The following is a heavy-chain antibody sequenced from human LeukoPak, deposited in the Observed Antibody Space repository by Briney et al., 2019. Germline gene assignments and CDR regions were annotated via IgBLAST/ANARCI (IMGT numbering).Heavy chain of an antibody. J-gene: IGHJ4*02. Sequence: GASVKVSCKASGYTFTTYYMHWVRQAPGQGLEWMGGIIPIFGTANYAQKFQGRVTITTDESTSTAYMELSSLRSEDTAVYYCARVRSSFDFWSGYYPFDYWGQGTLVTVSS. CDR2: IIPIFGTA. D-gene: IGHD3-3*01. CDR3: ARVRSSFDFWSGYYPFDY. V-gene: IGHV1-69*05. CDR1: GYTFTTYY.